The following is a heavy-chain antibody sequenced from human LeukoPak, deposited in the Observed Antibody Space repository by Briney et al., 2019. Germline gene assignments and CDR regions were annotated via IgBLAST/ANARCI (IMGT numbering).Heavy chain of an antibody. CDR3: AKGSYSYSSSWSDY. Sequence: GGSLRLSCAASGFTFSSYSMNWVRQAPGKGLEWVSSISSSSSYIYYADSVKGRFTISRDNAKNSLYLQMNSLRAEDEAVYYCAKGSYSYSSSWSDYWGQGTLVTVSS. V-gene: IGHV3-21*04. CDR2: ISSSSSYI. CDR1: GFTFSSYS. J-gene: IGHJ4*02. D-gene: IGHD6-13*01.